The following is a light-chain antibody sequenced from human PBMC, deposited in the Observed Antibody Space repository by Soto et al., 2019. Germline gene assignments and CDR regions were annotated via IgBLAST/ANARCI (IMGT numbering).Light chain of an antibody. V-gene: IGKV1-5*03. Sequence: DIQMTQSPSTLSASVGDRVTITCRASQSISSWLAWYQQKPGKAPKLLLYKAASLESGVPSRFSGSGSGTAFTLTISSLQPDDFATYYCQQYNSYPLTFGGGTKVEIK. CDR3: QQYNSYPLT. J-gene: IGKJ4*01. CDR1: QSISSW. CDR2: KAA.